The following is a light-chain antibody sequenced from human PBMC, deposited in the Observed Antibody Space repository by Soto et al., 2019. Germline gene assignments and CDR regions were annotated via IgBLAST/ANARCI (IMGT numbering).Light chain of an antibody. CDR3: QQYNNWPPVFT. CDR2: GAS. Sequence: EIMMTQSPATLSVSLGERATLFCRASQNVRSNLAWYQQKPGQAPRLLIHGASSRATGIPDRFSGSGFGTEFTLTINSLQSEDFAVYYCQQYNNWPPVFTFGPGPKVEI. J-gene: IGKJ3*01. CDR1: QNVRSN. V-gene: IGKV3D-15*01.